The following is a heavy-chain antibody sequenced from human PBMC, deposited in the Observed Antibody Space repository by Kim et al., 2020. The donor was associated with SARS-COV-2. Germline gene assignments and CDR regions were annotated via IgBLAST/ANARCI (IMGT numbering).Heavy chain of an antibody. V-gene: IGHV4-59*08. Sequence: PAIKSRVTISVDPSKNQFSLKLSSVTAADTAVYYCARHGLISSSSDAFDIWGQGTMVTVSS. J-gene: IGHJ3*02. D-gene: IGHD6-6*01. CDR3: ARHGLISSSSDAFDI.